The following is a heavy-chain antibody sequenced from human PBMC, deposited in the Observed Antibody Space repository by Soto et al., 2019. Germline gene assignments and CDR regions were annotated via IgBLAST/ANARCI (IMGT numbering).Heavy chain of an antibody. CDR1: GASISSGDYF. V-gene: IGHV4-30-4*02. J-gene: IGHJ4*02. CDR2: IYDSGSS. CDR3: ASEKVYISCPKNFDY. D-gene: IGHD4-4*01. Sequence: SETLSLTCTVSGASISSGDYFWSWIRQSPGKGLQWIGYIYDSGSSYYNPSLKSRVTMSVDTSKNQFSLKLSSVTAADTAVYYCASEKVYISCPKNFDYWGQGTLVTVSS.